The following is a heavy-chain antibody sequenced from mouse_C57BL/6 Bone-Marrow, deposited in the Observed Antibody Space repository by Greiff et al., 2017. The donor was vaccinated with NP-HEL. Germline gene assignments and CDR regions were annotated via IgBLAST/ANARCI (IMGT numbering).Heavy chain of an antibody. D-gene: IGHD2-2*01. CDR3: ARTHYGYLAWFAY. J-gene: IGHJ3*01. V-gene: IGHV1-50*01. CDR1: GYTFTSYW. Sequence: QVQLQQPGAELVKPGASVKLSCKASGYTFTSYWLQWVHQRPGQGLAWIGEIDPSDSYTNSNQKFKGKATLTVDPSSSTAYMQLSILTSDDSAVYYCARTHYGYLAWFAYWGQGTLVTVSA. CDR2: IDPSDSYT.